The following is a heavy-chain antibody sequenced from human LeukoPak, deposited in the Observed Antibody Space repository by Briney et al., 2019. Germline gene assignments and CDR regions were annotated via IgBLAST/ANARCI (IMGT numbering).Heavy chain of an antibody. CDR2: IIPILGIA. Sequence: ASVKVSCKASGGTFSSYAISWVRRAPGQGLEWMGRIIPILGIANYAQKFQGRVTITADKSTSTAYMELSSLRSEDTAVYYCARANAKHYDFWSGYYVKDMDVWGKGTTVTVSS. D-gene: IGHD3-3*01. CDR1: GGTFSSYA. CDR3: ARANAKHYDFWSGYYVKDMDV. V-gene: IGHV1-69*04. J-gene: IGHJ6*03.